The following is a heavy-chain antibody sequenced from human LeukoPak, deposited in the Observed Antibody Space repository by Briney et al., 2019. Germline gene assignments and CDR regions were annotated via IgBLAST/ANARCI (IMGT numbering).Heavy chain of an antibody. CDR1: GFFISSGYY. V-gene: IGHV4-38-2*01. J-gene: IGHJ4*02. Sequence: PSETLSLTCAVSGFFISSGYYWSWIRQPPGKGLEWIASIYRNGNTFYNPSLQSRVTISVDTSRNQISLQLGSATAADTAVYYCARAYSRTPGDYYFDSWGQGTVVTVSS. D-gene: IGHD4-11*01. CDR2: IYRNGNT. CDR3: ARAYSRTPGDYYFDS.